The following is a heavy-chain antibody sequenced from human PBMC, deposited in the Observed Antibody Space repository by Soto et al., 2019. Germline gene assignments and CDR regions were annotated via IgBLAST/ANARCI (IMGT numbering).Heavy chain of an antibody. CDR2: IIPIFGTA. V-gene: IGHV1-69*13. CDR3: ARDLGIVVVPAANRAFDI. Sequence: SVKVSCKASGGTFSSYAISWVRQAPGQGLEWMGGIIPIFGTANYAQKFQGRVTITADESTSTAYMELGSLRSEDTAVYYCARDLGIVVVPAANRAFDIWGQGTMVTVSS. CDR1: GGTFSSYA. J-gene: IGHJ3*02. D-gene: IGHD2-2*03.